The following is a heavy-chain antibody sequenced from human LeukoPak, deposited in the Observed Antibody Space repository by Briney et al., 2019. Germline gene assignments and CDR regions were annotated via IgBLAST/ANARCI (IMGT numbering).Heavy chain of an antibody. CDR3: ARQYYDIWSGYYTADYYFDD. D-gene: IGHD3-3*01. Sequence: GGSLRLSCAASGFSISNYWMSWVRQAPGKGLEWVSSISSRSSYIYYADSVKGRFTISRDNAKNSLYLQLNSLRAEDTAVYYCARQYYDIWSGYYTADYYFDDWGQGTLVTVSS. J-gene: IGHJ4*02. V-gene: IGHV3-21*06. CDR1: GFSISNYW. CDR2: ISSRSSYI.